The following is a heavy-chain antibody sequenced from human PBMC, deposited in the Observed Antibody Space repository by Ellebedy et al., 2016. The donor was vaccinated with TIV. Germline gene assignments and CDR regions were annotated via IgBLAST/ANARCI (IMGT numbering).Heavy chain of an antibody. CDR2: IRYDGGKK. J-gene: IGHJ6*02. V-gene: IGHV3-33*08. CDR3: ARRADYFYGMDV. Sequence: PGGSLRLSCAASGFTFNTYGMHWVRQAPGKGLEWVAVIRYDGGKKYYADSVKGRFTISRDNAKNSLFLEMTSLRGEDTAVYYCARRADYFYGMDVWGQGTTVTVSS. CDR1: GFTFNTYG.